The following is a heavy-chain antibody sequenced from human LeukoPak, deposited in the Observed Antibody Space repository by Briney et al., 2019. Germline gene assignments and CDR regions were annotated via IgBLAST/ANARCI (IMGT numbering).Heavy chain of an antibody. CDR3: AKDQRSGSSRGNYYGMDV. CDR2: SGDNT. Sequence: SGDNTYYADSVKGRFTISRDNSKNTLYLQMNSLRAEDTAVYYCAKDQRSGSSRGNYYGMDVWGQGTTVTVSS. V-gene: IGHV3-23*01. J-gene: IGHJ6*02. D-gene: IGHD6-13*01.